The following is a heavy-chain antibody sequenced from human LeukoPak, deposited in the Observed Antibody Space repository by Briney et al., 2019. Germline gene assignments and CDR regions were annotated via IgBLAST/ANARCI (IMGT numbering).Heavy chain of an antibody. CDR2: ISSSSSYI. V-gene: IGHV3-21*01. Sequence: GGSLRLSCAASGFTFSSYSMNWVRQAPGKGLEWVSSISSSSSYIYYADSVKGRFTISRDNAKNSPYLQMNSLRAEDTAVYYCAREAIGAVDYWGQGTLVTVSS. CDR1: GFTFSSYS. D-gene: IGHD3-10*01. CDR3: AREAIGAVDY. J-gene: IGHJ4*02.